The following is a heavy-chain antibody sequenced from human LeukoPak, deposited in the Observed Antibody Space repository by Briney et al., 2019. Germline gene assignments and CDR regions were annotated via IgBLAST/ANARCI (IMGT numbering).Heavy chain of an antibody. D-gene: IGHD1-26*01. CDR3: AKNSGSYYYYYGMDV. CDR1: GFTFSSYG. V-gene: IGHV3-30*18. CDR2: ISYDGGNK. J-gene: IGHJ6*02. Sequence: GGSLRLSCAASGFTFSSYGMHWVRQAPGKGLDWVAIISYDGGNKYYADSVKGRLTISRDNSKNTLYLQMNSLRAEDTAVYYCAKNSGSYYYYYGMDVWGQGTTVTVSS.